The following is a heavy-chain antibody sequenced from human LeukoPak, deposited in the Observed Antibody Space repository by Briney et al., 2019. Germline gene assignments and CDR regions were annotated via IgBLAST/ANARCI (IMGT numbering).Heavy chain of an antibody. J-gene: IGHJ4*02. V-gene: IGHV3-48*02. CDR2: IGPRSSTI. D-gene: IGHD2-15*01. Sequence: GGSLRLSCVASGFTFSDSGMTWVRQAPGMGLEWVSYIGPRSSTIHYADSVRGRFTIFRDNAKSSLFLQMNSLRDEDTAVYYCATNRKIYGSAGQYPDYWGQGTRVTVSS. CDR1: GFTFSDSG. CDR3: ATNRKIYGSAGQYPDY.